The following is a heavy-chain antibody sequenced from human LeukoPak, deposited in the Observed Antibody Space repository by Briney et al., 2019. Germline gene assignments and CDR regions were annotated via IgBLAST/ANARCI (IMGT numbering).Heavy chain of an antibody. CDR3: TRDHEERGPYLDL. Sequence: ATVKISCKASGYPFSDYYIHWIQGAPGKGLQWMGRIDPLDGETTYAERFQGRVTFTADTSTYTIYMELNSLTFADTAIYYCTRDHEERGPYLDLWGQGSQVTVSS. CDR1: GYPFSDYY. J-gene: IGHJ4*02. V-gene: IGHV1-69-2*01. D-gene: IGHD1-7*01. CDR2: IDPLDGET.